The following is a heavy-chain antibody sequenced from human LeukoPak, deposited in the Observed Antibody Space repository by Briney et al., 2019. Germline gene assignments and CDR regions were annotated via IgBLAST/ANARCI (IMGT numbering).Heavy chain of an antibody. Sequence: PGGSLRLSCVASGFTSPNSGINWVRQAPGKGLEWVSTITGSGGTTYYADSVKGRFTISRDKSKNTVYLQMNSLRAEDTAVYYCAKVGAYCGGDCPYGFDFWGQGTMVTVSS. V-gene: IGHV3-23*01. CDR2: ITGSGGTT. CDR3: AKVGAYCGGDCPYGFDF. D-gene: IGHD2-21*01. CDR1: GFTSPNSG. J-gene: IGHJ3*01.